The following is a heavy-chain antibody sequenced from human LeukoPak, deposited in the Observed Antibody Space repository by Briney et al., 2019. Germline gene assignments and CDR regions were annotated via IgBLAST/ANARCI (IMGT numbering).Heavy chain of an antibody. J-gene: IGHJ3*02. D-gene: IGHD6-13*01. CDR1: GFTFSSYS. Sequence: GSLRLSCAASGFTFSSYSMNWVRQAPGKGLEWVANIKQDGSEKYYVDSVKGRFTISRDNAKNSLYLQMNSLRAEDTAVYYCARAGGYSADAFDIWGQGTMVTVSS. V-gene: IGHV3-7*01. CDR2: IKQDGSEK. CDR3: ARAGGYSADAFDI.